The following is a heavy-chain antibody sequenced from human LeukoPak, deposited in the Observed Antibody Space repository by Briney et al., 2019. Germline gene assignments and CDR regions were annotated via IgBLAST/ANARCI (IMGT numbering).Heavy chain of an antibody. V-gene: IGHV3-11*04. J-gene: IGHJ4*02. Sequence: GGSLRLSCAASGFTFSDYYMSWIRQAPGKGLEWVSYISSSGSTISYADSVKGRFTISRDNAKNSLYLQMNSLRAENTAVYYCARDCPLTVAPLCIFDYWGQGTLVTVSS. CDR2: ISSSGSTI. D-gene: IGHD2-2*01. CDR1: GFTFSDYY. CDR3: ARDCPLTVAPLCIFDY.